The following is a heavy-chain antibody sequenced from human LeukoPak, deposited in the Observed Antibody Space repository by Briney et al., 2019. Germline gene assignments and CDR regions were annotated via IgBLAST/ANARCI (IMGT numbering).Heavy chain of an antibody. D-gene: IGHD6-19*01. J-gene: IGHJ5*02. CDR1: GGSISSGSYY. CDR2: IYYSGST. V-gene: IGHV4-61*01. Sequence: SETLSLTCTVSGGSISSGSYYWSWIRQPPGKGLEWIGYIYYSGSTNYNPSLKSRVTISVDTSKNQFSLKLSSVTAADTAVYYCARGGVRYGSGRWGWFDPWGQGTLVTVSS. CDR3: ARGGVRYGSGRWGWFDP.